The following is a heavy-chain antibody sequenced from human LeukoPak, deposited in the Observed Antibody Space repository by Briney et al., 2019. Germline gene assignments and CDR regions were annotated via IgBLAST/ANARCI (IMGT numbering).Heavy chain of an antibody. D-gene: IGHD2-15*01. CDR1: GYTFTAYY. CDR3: AREKVEGANWFDP. V-gene: IGHV1-2*02. Sequence: ASVKVSCKASGYTFTAYYMHWVRQAPGQGLEWMGWINPNSGGTNYAQKFQGRVTVTRDTSISTVYMELSRLRSDDTAVYYCAREKVEGANWFDPWGQGTLVTVFS. CDR2: INPNSGGT. J-gene: IGHJ5*02.